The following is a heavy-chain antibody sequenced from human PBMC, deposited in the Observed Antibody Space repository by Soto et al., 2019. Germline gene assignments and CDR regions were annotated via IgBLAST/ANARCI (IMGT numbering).Heavy chain of an antibody. Sequence: SETLSLTCTVSGGSISSSSYYWGWIRQPPGKGLEWIGSIYYSGSTYYNPSLKSRVTISVDTSKNQFSLKLSSVTAADTAVYYCARLRREQLGYYYFDDWGQGTLVTVS. J-gene: IGHJ4*02. D-gene: IGHD6-6*01. CDR1: GGSISSSSYY. CDR3: ARLRREQLGYYYFDD. V-gene: IGHV4-39*01. CDR2: IYYSGST.